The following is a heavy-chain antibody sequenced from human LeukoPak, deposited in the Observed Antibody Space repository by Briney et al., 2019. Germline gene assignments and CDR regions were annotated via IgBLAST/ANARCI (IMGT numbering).Heavy chain of an antibody. D-gene: IGHD2-2*01. CDR1: DYTLLTYG. CDR2: ISTYNGNT. CDR3: ARPAKGAYYYYYMDV. J-gene: IGHJ6*03. V-gene: IGHV1-18*01. Sequence: ASVKVSCKASDYTLLTYGITWVRQAPGQGLESMGWISTYNGNTHYAQKLQGRVTMTTDTSTRTAYMELRSLTSNDTGIYYCARPAKGAYYYYYMDVWGRGTTVTVSS.